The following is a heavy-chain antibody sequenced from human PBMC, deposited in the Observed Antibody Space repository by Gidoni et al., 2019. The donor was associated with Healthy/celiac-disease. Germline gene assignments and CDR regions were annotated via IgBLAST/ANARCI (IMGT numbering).Heavy chain of an antibody. CDR2: INHSGST. V-gene: IGHV4-34*01. CDR1: GGSFSGYY. D-gene: IGHD3-3*01. CDR3: AGNPSFTIFGVVMESYYYGMDV. Sequence: QVQLQQWGAGLLKPSETLSLTCAVYGGSFSGYYWSWIRQPPGKGLEWIGEINHSGSTNYNPSLKSRVTISVDTSKNQFSLKLSSVTAADTAVYYCAGNPSFTIFGVVMESYYYGMDVWGQGTTVTVSS. J-gene: IGHJ6*02.